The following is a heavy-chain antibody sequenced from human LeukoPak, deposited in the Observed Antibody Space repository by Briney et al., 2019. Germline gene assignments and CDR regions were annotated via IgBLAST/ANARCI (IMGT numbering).Heavy chain of an antibody. J-gene: IGHJ4*02. CDR3: ARMKNWGLWDY. D-gene: IGHD7-27*01. V-gene: IGHV3-7*01. CDR2: IKEEVSEK. CDR1: GFTFSNYW. Sequence: RSGGSLRLSCAASGFTFSNYWMSWVRKVPGRGVEWVANIKEEVSEKYYADSVKGRFTISRDNAKNSRYLQMNSLRVEDTALYYCARMKNWGLWDYWGQGTLVTVSS.